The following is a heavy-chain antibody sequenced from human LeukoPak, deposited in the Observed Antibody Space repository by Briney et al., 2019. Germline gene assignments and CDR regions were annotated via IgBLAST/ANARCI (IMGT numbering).Heavy chain of an antibody. CDR3: AGDRNSDWYSPLDY. J-gene: IGHJ4*02. Sequence: PGGSLRLSCAASGFTFSDYYMSWIRQAPGKGLEWVSYISSSGSTIYYADSVKGRFTISRDNAKNSLYLQMNSLRAEDTAVYYCAGDRNSDWYSPLDYWGQGSQVTVSP. CDR1: GFTFSDYY. V-gene: IGHV3-11*01. CDR2: ISSSGSTI. D-gene: IGHD6-19*01.